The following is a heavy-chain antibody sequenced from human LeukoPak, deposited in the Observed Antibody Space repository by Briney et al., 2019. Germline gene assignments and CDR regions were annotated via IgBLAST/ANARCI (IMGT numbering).Heavy chain of an antibody. CDR2: IDWDGDK. Sequence: KVSGPALVGPKQTLTLTCTFSGFSLNTSGICVSWIRQPPGKALEWLARIDWDGDKYYSTSLKTNLTISKDTSKNQVVLIMTNVDPVDTATYYCARNTYHSESGGYIPGYLDYWGQGARDTVSS. CDR3: ARNTYHSESGGYIPGYLDY. V-gene: IGHV2-70*11. J-gene: IGHJ4*02. D-gene: IGHD3-22*01. CDR1: GFSLNTSGIC.